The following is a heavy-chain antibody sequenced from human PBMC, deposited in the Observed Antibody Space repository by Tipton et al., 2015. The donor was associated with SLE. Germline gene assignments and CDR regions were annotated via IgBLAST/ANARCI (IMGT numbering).Heavy chain of an antibody. CDR3: ARGSFWSGPEYYYHAMDV. D-gene: IGHD3-3*01. V-gene: IGHV4-61*01. CDR2: MYYSGST. CDR1: GDSITNTNYY. Sequence: TLSLTCTVSGDSITNTNYYWNWIRQPPGKGLEWIGYMYYSGSTNYNPSLKSRVTISIDTSKNQFSLRLSSVTAADTAVYYCARGSFWSGPEYYYHAMDVWGQGTTVTVPS. J-gene: IGHJ6*02.